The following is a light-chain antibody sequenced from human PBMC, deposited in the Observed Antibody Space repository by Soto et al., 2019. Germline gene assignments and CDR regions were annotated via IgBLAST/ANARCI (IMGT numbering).Light chain of an antibody. CDR1: SSNIESNT. J-gene: IGLJ1*01. CDR2: GNY. V-gene: IGLV1-44*01. Sequence: QSVLTQPPSASGTPGQRVTISCSGSSSNIESNTVTWYQQLPGTAPKLVIYGNYDRPSGVPDRFSGSTSGTSASLVIRGLQSEDEADYYCAAWDDILNGYVFGGGTKVTVL. CDR3: AAWDDILNGYV.